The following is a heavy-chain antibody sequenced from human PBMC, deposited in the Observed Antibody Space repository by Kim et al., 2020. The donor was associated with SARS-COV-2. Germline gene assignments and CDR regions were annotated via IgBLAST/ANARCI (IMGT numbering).Heavy chain of an antibody. CDR2: INTGDGNT. CDR1: GYTFTDFA. J-gene: IGHJ2*01. V-gene: IGHV1-3*04. D-gene: IGHD2-2*03. Sequence: ASVKVSCKASGYTFTDFAIHWVRQAPGQRLEWMGWINTGDGNTQYSPNFQGRVTIRKDTSASTAYMELRSLSSEDTAIYYCARAHPWIDVGSDYWFFDLWCRSSLVIVSS. CDR3: ARAHPWIDVGSDYWFFDL.